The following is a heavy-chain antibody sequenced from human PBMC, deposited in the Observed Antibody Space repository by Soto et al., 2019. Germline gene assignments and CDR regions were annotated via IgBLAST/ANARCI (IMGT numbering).Heavy chain of an antibody. Sequence: EPLSLTSTFSGGCIYGNGYSLGWIPQPPGRGLEWIGNIDYNGVTYSNPSLKRRVTISRDTSKNQFSLKFTYVTAADTALYYCGKVLVGATGHTDSDSWSPGTLVTASS. CDR3: GKVLVGATGHTDSDS. CDR2: IDYNGVT. CDR1: GGCIYGNGYS. J-gene: IGHJ4*02. D-gene: IGHD2-15*01. V-gene: IGHV4-39*01.